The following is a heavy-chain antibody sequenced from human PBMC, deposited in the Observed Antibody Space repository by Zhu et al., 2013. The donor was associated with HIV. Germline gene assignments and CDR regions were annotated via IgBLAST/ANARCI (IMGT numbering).Heavy chain of an antibody. Sequence: QVQLVQSGAEVKKPGSSVKVSCKASGGTFSSYAISWVRQAPGQGLEWMGGIIPIFGTANYAQKFQGRVTITADESTSTAYMELSSLRSEDTAVYYCARSSSGYCSSTSCYVGHHPEYFQHWARAPWSPSPQ. J-gene: IGHJ1*01. CDR3: ARSSSGYCSSTSCYVGHHPEYFQH. CDR2: IIPIFGTA. D-gene: IGHD2-2*01. V-gene: IGHV1-69*01. CDR1: GGTFSSYA.